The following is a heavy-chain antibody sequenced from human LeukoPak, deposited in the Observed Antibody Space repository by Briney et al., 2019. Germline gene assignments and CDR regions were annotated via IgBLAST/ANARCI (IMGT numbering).Heavy chain of an antibody. CDR2: IYYSGST. CDR1: GVSISSSNSY. CDR3: ARARTTIDY. J-gene: IGHJ4*02. D-gene: IGHD3-9*01. Sequence: SETLSLTCTVSGVSISSSNSYWGWIRQPPGKGLEWIGSIYYSGSTYYNPSLKSRVTISVDTSKNQFSLKLSSVTAADTAVYYCARARTTIDYWGQGTLVTVSS. V-gene: IGHV4-39*07.